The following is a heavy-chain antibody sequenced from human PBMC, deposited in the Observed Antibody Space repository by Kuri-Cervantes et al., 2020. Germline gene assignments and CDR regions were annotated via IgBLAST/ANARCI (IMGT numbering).Heavy chain of an antibody. V-gene: IGHV3-69-1*01. CDR2: ITSSNDK. D-gene: IGHD2-2*03. Sequence: GGSLRLSCAASGFTVSSNYMSWVRQAPGKGLEWVSSITSSNDKYYADSMKGRFTISRDNAKNSLYLQMNSLRADDTAVYYCVRDRPFLWIDTYYYYYGMDVWGQGTTVTVSS. CDR3: VRDRPFLWIDTYYYYYGMDV. CDR1: GFTVSSNY. J-gene: IGHJ6*02.